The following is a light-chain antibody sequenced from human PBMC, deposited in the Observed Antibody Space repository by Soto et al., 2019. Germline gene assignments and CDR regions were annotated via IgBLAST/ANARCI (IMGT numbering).Light chain of an antibody. CDR3: QQYGSAPPMYT. J-gene: IGKJ2*01. Sequence: EIVLTQSPATLSVSPAERATLSCRASQPINSNLAWYQQNPGQAPRLVIYSASTRATGIPARFSGSGSGTEFTLTISRLEPEDFAVYYCQQYGSAPPMYTFGQGTKLEIK. V-gene: IGKV3D-15*02. CDR1: QPINSN. CDR2: SAS.